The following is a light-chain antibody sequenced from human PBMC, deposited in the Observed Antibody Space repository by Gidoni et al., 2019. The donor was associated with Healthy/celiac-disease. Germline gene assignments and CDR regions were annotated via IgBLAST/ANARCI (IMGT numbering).Light chain of an antibody. CDR2: GAS. CDR3: QQYGSSPSMYT. J-gene: IGKJ2*01. Sequence: EIVLTQSPGTLSLSPGERATLSCRASQSVSSSYLAWYQQKPGQAPRLLIYGASSRATRIPDRFSGSGSGTDFTLTISRLEPEDFAVYYCQQYGSSPSMYTFGQGTKLEIK. CDR1: QSVSSSY. V-gene: IGKV3-20*01.